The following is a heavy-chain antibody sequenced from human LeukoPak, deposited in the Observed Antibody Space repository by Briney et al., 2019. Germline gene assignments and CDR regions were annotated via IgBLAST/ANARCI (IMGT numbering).Heavy chain of an antibody. D-gene: IGHD1-26*01. CDR3: ARDGSYYEIDS. J-gene: IGHJ4*02. Sequence: GGSLRLSCAASGFIFSSYGMHWVRQAPGKGLEWVAVIWHDGSNKNYVDSVKGRFTISRDNSKNTLYLQMNSLRAEDTAVYYCARDGSYYEIDSWGQGTLVTVSS. CDR2: IWHDGSNK. V-gene: IGHV3-33*01. CDR1: GFIFSSYG.